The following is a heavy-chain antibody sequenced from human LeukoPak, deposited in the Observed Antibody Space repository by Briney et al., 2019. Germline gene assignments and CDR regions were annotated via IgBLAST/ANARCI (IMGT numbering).Heavy chain of an antibody. D-gene: IGHD2-2*01. CDR3: ARGGFIVVVPAAHNWFDP. J-gene: IGHJ5*02. CDR2: IYPNSGGT. Sequence: ASVKVSCKASGYTFTGYYMHWVRQAPGQGLEWMGWIYPNSGGTNYAQKFQGRVTMTRYTSISTAYMELSRLRSDDTAVYYCARGGFIVVVPAAHNWFDPWGQGTLVTVSS. CDR1: GYTFTGYY. V-gene: IGHV1-2*02.